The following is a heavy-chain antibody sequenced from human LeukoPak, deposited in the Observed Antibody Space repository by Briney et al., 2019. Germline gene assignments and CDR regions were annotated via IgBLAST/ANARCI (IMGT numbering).Heavy chain of an antibody. CDR3: AKGSFYDSSPFDS. CDR2: ISWNSGSI. J-gene: IGHJ4*02. V-gene: IGHV3-9*01. CDR1: GFIFNIYA. Sequence: GGSLRLSCAASGFIFNIYAMTWVRQAPGKGLEWVSGISWNSGSIEYVDSVKGRFTISRDNAKNSLYLQMNSLRAEDTALYYCAKGSFYDSSPFDSWGQGTLVTVSS. D-gene: IGHD3-22*01.